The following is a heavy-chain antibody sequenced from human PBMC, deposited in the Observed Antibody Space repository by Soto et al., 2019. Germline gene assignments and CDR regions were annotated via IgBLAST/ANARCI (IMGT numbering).Heavy chain of an antibody. J-gene: IGHJ4*02. CDR2: IYYSGST. D-gene: IGHD6-13*01. Sequence: ETLSLTCTVSGGSISSYYWSWIRQPPGKGLEWIGYIYYSGSTNYNPSLKSRVTISVDTSKNQFSLKLSSVTAADTAVYYCAKDPQQLIVYFDYWGQGTQVTVSS. V-gene: IGHV4-59*12. CDR3: AKDPQQLIVYFDY. CDR1: GGSISSYY.